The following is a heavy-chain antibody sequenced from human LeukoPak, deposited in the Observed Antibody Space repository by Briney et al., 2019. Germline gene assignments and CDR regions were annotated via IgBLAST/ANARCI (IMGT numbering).Heavy chain of an antibody. CDR3: ARSRSVSNYKGMDV. D-gene: IGHD5/OR15-5a*01. J-gene: IGHJ6*02. CDR2: ISCSSDYI. Sequence: GGSLRLSCPASGFTFSDYSMSWVRQAPGKGLGWVSSISCSSDYIYYADSVKGRFTISRDNARNSLYLQMNSLRAEDTAVYYCARSRSVSNYKGMDVWGQGTTVTVSS. V-gene: IGHV3-21*01. CDR1: GFTFSDYS.